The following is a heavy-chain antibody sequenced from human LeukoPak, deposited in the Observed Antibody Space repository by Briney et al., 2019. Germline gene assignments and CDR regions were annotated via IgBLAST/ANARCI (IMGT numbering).Heavy chain of an antibody. J-gene: IGHJ4*02. CDR2: IEQDGSEK. CDR3: AKGHTSLAP. V-gene: IGHV3-7*01. CDR1: GFSFTTSW. D-gene: IGHD5-18*01. Sequence: GGSLRLSCAASGFSFTTSWMSWVRQAPGKGLEWVASIEQDGSEKYYVDSVKGRFTISRDNAKNSLFLQMNSMRAEDTAVYYCAKGHTSLAPGGQGALVTVSS.